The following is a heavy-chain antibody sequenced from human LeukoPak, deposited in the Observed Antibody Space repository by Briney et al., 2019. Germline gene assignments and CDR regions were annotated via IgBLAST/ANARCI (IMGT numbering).Heavy chain of an antibody. D-gene: IGHD3-10*01. CDR3: ARGRYERLPYGSGSRTYYYYGMDV. Sequence: ASVKVSCKASGYTFTGYYMHWVRQAPGQGLEWMGWINPNSGGTNYAQKFQGRVTMTRDTSISTAYMELSRLRSDDTAVYYCARGRYERLPYGSGSRTYYYYGMDVWGQGTTVTVSS. J-gene: IGHJ6*02. V-gene: IGHV1-2*02. CDR2: INPNSGGT. CDR1: GYTFTGYY.